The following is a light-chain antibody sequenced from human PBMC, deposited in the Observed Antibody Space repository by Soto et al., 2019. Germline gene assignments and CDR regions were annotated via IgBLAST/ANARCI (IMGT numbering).Light chain of an antibody. CDR3: QHRHT. CDR2: DAS. J-gene: IGKJ3*01. V-gene: IGKV3-11*01. Sequence: EIVLTQSPATLSLSPGERGTLSCRASQSVSSDFAWYQQKPGQAPRLLIYDASKRATGIPARFSGSGSGTDFTLTISSLEPEDFAVYYCQHRHTFGPGTIVDIK. CDR1: QSVSSD.